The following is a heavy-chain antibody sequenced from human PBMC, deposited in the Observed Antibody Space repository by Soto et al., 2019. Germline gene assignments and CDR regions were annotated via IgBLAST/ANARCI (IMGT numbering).Heavy chain of an antibody. V-gene: IGHV4-31*03. D-gene: IGHD3-10*01. J-gene: IGHJ6*02. Sequence: QVQLQESGPGLVKPSQTLSLTCTVSGGSISSGSYYWSWIRQLPGKGLEWIGYIYYSGSTYYNPSLKSRVTISVDTSKNLFSLKLNSVTAADTAVYYCPTRTDYYYGSGSLGGMDVWGQGTTVTVSS. CDR3: PTRTDYYYGSGSLGGMDV. CDR2: IYYSGST. CDR1: GGSISSGSYY.